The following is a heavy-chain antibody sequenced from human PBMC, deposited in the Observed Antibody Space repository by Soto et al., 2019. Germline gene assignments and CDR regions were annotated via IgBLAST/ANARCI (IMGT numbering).Heavy chain of an antibody. CDR3: ARRPYGDYGDYFDY. CDR1: GFTFSSFW. Sequence: EVQLVESGGGLDQPGGSLRLSCAPSGFTFSSFWMSWVRQAPGKGLEWVANIKPDGREKNYVDSVKGRFTISRDNAKNSLYLQMNSLRAEDTAVYYCARRPYGDYGDYFDYWGQGTLVTVSS. CDR2: IKPDGREK. D-gene: IGHD4-17*01. J-gene: IGHJ4*02. V-gene: IGHV3-7*01.